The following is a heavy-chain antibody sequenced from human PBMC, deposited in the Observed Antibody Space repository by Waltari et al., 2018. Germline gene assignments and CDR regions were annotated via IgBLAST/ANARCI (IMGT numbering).Heavy chain of an antibody. CDR3: ARVYDYGGWFDP. CDR2: INHSGST. D-gene: IGHD3-10*01. Sequence: QVQLQQWGAGLLKPSETLSLTCAVYGGSFSGYYWRWIRQPPGKGREWIGEINHSGSTNYSPSLKSRVTISVDTSKNQFSLKLSSVTSADTAVYYCARVYDYGGWFDPWGQGTLVTVSS. V-gene: IGHV4-34*01. J-gene: IGHJ5*02. CDR1: GGSFSGYY.